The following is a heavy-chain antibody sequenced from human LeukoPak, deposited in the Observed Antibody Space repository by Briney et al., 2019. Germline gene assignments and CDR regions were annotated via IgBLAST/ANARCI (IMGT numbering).Heavy chain of an antibody. J-gene: IGHJ4*02. Sequence: PGGSLRLSCAASGFTFSSYSMNWVRQAPGKGLEWVSYISSSSSTIYYADSVKGRFTISRDNAKNSLYLQMNSLRAEDTAVYYCASCSSTNSYWGQGTLVTVSS. CDR2: ISSSSSTI. CDR1: GFTFSSYS. D-gene: IGHD2-2*01. V-gene: IGHV3-48*01. CDR3: ASCSSTNSY.